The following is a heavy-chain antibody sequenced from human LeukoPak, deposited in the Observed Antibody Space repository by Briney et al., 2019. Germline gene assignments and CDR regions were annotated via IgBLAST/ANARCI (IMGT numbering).Heavy chain of an antibody. CDR3: ARATIVVVPAAIRSGGNFDY. D-gene: IGHD2-2*01. J-gene: IGHJ4*02. Sequence: SQSLSLTCTVSGGSISSGGYYWSWIRQHPGKGLEWIGYIYYSGSTYYNPSLKSRVTISVDTSKNQFSLKLSSVTAADTAVYYCARATIVVVPAAIRSGGNFDYWGQGTLVTVSS. V-gene: IGHV4-31*03. CDR2: IYYSGST. CDR1: GGSISSGGYY.